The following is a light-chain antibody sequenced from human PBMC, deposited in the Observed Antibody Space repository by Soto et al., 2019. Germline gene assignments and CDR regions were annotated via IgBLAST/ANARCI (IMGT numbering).Light chain of an antibody. CDR2: GAF. CDR3: QQYLNWPVYT. CDR1: QSVGSS. J-gene: IGKJ2*01. Sequence: EIVMTQSPATLSVSTGEGATLSCRASQSVGSSLAWYQQKPGQAPRLLIYGAFTRVTCIPARFSGSVSGTEFTLTISSLQSEDFAVYYCQQYLNWPVYTFGQGTKVDIK. V-gene: IGKV3-15*01.